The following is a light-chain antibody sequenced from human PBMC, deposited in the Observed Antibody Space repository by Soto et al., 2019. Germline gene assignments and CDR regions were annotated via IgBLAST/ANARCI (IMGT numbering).Light chain of an antibody. CDR1: SSDVGDYNY. V-gene: IGLV2-11*01. CDR3: CSYAGSYTWV. Sequence: QSALTQPRSVSGSPGQSVTISCTGTSSDVGDYNYVSWYQQHPGKAPKLMLYDVSKRPSGVPDRFSGSKSDNTASLTIFGLRAEDEADYYCCSYAGSYTWVFGGGTKLTVL. CDR2: DVS. J-gene: IGLJ3*02.